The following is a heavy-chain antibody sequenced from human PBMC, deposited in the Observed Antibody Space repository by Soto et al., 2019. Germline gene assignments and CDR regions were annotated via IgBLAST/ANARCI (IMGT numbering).Heavy chain of an antibody. CDR3: AKDRSGWDFNYYFDY. CDR1: GFPFSSYG. CDR2: ISYDDGSET. Sequence: GGSLRLSCAASGFPFSSYGMHWVRQAPGKGLEWVAAISYDDGSETYYADSVKGRFTISRDNSKNTMYLQMNSLRGEDTAVYYCAKDRSGWDFNYYFDYWGQGTLVTVSS. D-gene: IGHD6-19*01. V-gene: IGHV3-30*18. J-gene: IGHJ4*02.